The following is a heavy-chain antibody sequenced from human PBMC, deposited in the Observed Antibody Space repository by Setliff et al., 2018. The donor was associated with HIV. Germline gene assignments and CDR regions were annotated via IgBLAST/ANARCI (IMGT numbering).Heavy chain of an antibody. CDR1: GGSFGVYR. Sequence: SETLSLTCTISGGSFGVYRWSWIRQSAGRGLEWIGRIDSSGTTDYKPSLKGXVXISVDTSRNQFSLRVTSVTAADTAVYFCARDRHSSGLGSYGPWGPGXXXTVSS. CDR2: IDSSGTT. D-gene: IGHD3-10*01. J-gene: IGHJ5*02. V-gene: IGHV4-4*07. CDR3: ARDRHSSGLGSYGP.